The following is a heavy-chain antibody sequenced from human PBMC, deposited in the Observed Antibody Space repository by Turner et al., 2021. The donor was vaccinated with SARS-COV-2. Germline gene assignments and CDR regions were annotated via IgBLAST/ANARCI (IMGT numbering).Heavy chain of an antibody. V-gene: IGHV1-69*04. CDR1: GATFSSYS. J-gene: IGHJ5*02. CDR3: ASVYQGIAAAAISWFDP. Sequence: VQLVQSGAEVQMPGSSVQVSCYASGATFSSYSINWVRLAPVQGLEWMGRIIPSLGIANYAQKFQGRGTITADKATNTAYMELSSMRSEDKAVDYCASVYQGIAAAAISWFDPWGQGTLVTVSS. CDR2: IIPSLGIA. D-gene: IGHD6-13*01.